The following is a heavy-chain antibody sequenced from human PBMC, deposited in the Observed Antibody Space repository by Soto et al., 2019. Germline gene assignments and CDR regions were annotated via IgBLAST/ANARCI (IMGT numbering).Heavy chain of an antibody. D-gene: IGHD5-18*01. CDR1: GDIFSGYS. J-gene: IGHJ4*02. Sequence: ASVKVSCKTSGDIFSGYSISWVRQAPGQGLEWMGGIIPIFGTTNYAQRFHGRVTITADKSTSTVYMELYSLKSEDTAVYYCARDLGNGYDPGDYWGQGTLVTVSS. CDR3: ARDLGNGYDPGDY. V-gene: IGHV1-69*06. CDR2: IIPIFGTT.